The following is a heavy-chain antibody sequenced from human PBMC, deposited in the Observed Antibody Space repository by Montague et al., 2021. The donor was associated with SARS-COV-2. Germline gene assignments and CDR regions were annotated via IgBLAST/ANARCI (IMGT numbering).Heavy chain of an antibody. Sequence: SETLSLTCTVSGGSISSSGYYWGWIRQPPGKGLEWIGSIYYSGSTYYNPSLKSRVTISVDTSKNQFSLKLSSVTAADTAVYYCARHSLAMTAIYNWFDPWGQGTLVTVSS. CDR1: GGSISSSGYY. CDR2: IYYSGST. D-gene: IGHD2-21*02. J-gene: IGHJ5*02. CDR3: ARHSLAMTAIYNWFDP. V-gene: IGHV4-39*01.